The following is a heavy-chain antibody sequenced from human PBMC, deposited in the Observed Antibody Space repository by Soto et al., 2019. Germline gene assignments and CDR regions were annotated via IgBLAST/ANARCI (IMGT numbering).Heavy chain of an antibody. CDR1: GGTFSSYT. CDR2: IIPILGIA. J-gene: IGHJ6*03. D-gene: IGHD2-15*01. Sequence: SVKVSCKASGGTFSSYTISWVRQAPGQGLEWMGRIIPILGIANYAQKFQGRVTITADKSTSTAYMELSSLRSEDTAVYYCARDLQIRVPRYCSGGSCYPLSYYYYYYMDVWGKGTTVTVSS. V-gene: IGHV1-69*04. CDR3: ARDLQIRVPRYCSGGSCYPLSYYYYYYMDV.